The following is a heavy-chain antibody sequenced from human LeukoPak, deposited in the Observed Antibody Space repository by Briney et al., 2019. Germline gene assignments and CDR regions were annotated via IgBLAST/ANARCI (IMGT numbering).Heavy chain of an antibody. V-gene: IGHV3-9*01. CDR3: AKGPAYSSSWARGAFDI. CDR1: GFTFDDYA. CDR2: ISWNSGSI. Sequence: PGGSLRLSCAASGFTFDDYAMHWVRQAPGKGLEWVSGISWNSGSIGYADSVKGRFTISRDNAKNSLYLQMNSLRAEDTALYYCAKGPAYSSSWARGAFDIWGQGTMVTVSS. D-gene: IGHD6-13*01. J-gene: IGHJ3*02.